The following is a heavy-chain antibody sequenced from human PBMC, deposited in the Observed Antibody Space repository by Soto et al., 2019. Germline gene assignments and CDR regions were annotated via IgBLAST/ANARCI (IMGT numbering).Heavy chain of an antibody. CDR2: VNNSGST. V-gene: IGHV4-34*01. CDR3: ARGRKVTPAALSKREGEYYMDV. J-gene: IGHJ6*03. D-gene: IGHD2-2*01. CDR1: GGSFRGYS. Sequence: PSETLSLTCAVYGGSFRGYSWTWIRQPPGKGLEWIGEVNNSGSTYYSPSLMSRVTLSIDTSKNQFSLKLSSATAADKAVYYCARGRKVTPAALSKREGEYYMDVWGQGTKVT.